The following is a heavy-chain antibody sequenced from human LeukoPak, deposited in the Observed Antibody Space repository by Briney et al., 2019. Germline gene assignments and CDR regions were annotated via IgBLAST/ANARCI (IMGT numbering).Heavy chain of an antibody. Sequence: TSEALSLTCSVSGGSISNGDYSWSWIRQPPGKGLEWIGYIYYSGSTYYNPSLKSRVTISVDTSKNQFSLKLSSVTAADTAVYYCARVILHYGDAFDYWGQGTLVTVSS. CDR1: GGSISNGDYS. J-gene: IGHJ4*02. V-gene: IGHV4-30-4*01. D-gene: IGHD4-17*01. CDR2: IYYSGST. CDR3: ARVILHYGDAFDY.